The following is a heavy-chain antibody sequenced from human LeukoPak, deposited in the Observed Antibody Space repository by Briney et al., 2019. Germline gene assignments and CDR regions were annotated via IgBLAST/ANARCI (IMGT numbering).Heavy chain of an antibody. Sequence: ASVKVSCKASGYTFTDYYMYWVRQAPGQGLEWMGWINPKSGDTKYAQKLQGGVTMTRDTSISTAYMELSSLRSDDTAVYYCARRLAAADLDYWGQGTLVTVSS. CDR1: GYTFTDYY. CDR3: ARRLAAADLDY. CDR2: INPKSGDT. D-gene: IGHD6-13*01. J-gene: IGHJ4*02. V-gene: IGHV1-2*02.